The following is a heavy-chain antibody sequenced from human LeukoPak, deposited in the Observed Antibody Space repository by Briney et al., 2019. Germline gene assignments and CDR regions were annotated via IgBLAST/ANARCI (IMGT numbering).Heavy chain of an antibody. CDR2: ISSAARTT. D-gene: IGHD3-22*01. Sequence: RGSLRHSSAVSGFTFSDYSMTWIRQAPGKGLEWVSYISSAARTTYYADSVKGRFTVPRDNAKNSLYLQMNSLRADDTAVYYCARDLRLTTIVVVPLDYWGQGTVDSVSS. J-gene: IGHJ4*02. CDR3: ARDLRLTTIVVVPLDY. CDR1: GFTFSDYS. V-gene: IGHV3-11*01.